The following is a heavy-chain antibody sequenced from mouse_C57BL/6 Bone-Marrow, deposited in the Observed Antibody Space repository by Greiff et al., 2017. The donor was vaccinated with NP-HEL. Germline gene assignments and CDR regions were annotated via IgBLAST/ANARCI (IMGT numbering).Heavy chain of an antibody. CDR3: ARNSDDYDLYYFDY. CDR2: IWSGGST. Sequence: VQGVESGPGLVQPSQSLSITCTVSGFSLTSYGVHWVRQSPGKGLEWLGVIWSGGSTDYNAAFISRLSISKDNSKSQVFFKMNSLQADDTAIYYCARNSDDYDLYYFDYWGQGTTLTVSS. J-gene: IGHJ2*01. D-gene: IGHD2-4*01. CDR1: GFSLTSYG. V-gene: IGHV2-2*01.